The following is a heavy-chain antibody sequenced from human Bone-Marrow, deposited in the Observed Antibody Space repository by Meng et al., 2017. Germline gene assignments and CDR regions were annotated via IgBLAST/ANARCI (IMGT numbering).Heavy chain of an antibody. V-gene: IGHV4-59*01. Sequence: QVQLQESGPGLVKPSATLSLICTVSSGSINRYCWSWIRQPPGKGPEWIGYISYSGSTNYNPSLKSRVTLSVDTSKNQCSLKLGSVTAADTAVYYCGRAIATRPDVFDYWGQGTLVTVSS. CDR2: ISYSGST. CDR3: GRAIATRPDVFDY. D-gene: IGHD6-6*01. J-gene: IGHJ4*02. CDR1: SGSINRYC.